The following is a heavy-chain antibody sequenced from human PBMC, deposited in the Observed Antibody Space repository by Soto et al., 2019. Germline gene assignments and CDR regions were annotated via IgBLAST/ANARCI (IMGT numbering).Heavy chain of an antibody. V-gene: IGHV3-30*18. CDR1: GFNFSSHG. D-gene: IGHD6-19*01. J-gene: IGHJ6*02. CDR2: ISYDGSNK. CDR3: AKSHSVKSYYYYYGMDV. Sequence: PGGSLRLSCAASGFNFSSHGVHWVRQDPGKGLEWVAVISYDGSNKYYADSVKGRFTISRDNSKNTLYLQMNSLRAEDTAVYYCAKSHSVKSYYYYYGMDVWGQGTTVTVSS.